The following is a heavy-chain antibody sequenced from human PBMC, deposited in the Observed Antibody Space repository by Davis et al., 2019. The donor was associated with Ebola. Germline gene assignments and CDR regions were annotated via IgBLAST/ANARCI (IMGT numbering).Heavy chain of an antibody. V-gene: IGHV4-34*01. Sequence: MPSETLSLTCAVYGGSFSGYYWSWIRQPPGKGLEWIGEINHSGSTNYNPSLKSQVTISVDTSKNQFSLKLSSVTAADTAVYYCARGRRYSYGPPRYWGQGTLVTVSS. J-gene: IGHJ4*02. D-gene: IGHD5-18*01. CDR2: INHSGST. CDR1: GGSFSGYY. CDR3: ARGRRYSYGPPRY.